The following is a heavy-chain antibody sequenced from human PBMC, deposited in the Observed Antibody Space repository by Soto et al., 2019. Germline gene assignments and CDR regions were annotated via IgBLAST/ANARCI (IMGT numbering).Heavy chain of an antibody. J-gene: IGHJ4*02. CDR2: ISGSGAGT. D-gene: IGHD1-26*01. CDR1: EFFFSSYA. Sequence: GGSLRLSCAASEFFFSSYAMNWVRQAPGKGLEWVSAISGSGAGTFYADSVKGRFTISRDNSRNTLYLQMNSLRDEDTAVYYCAKASGTYYPGFGYWRQGTLVTVSS. CDR3: AKASGTYYPGFGY. V-gene: IGHV3-23*01.